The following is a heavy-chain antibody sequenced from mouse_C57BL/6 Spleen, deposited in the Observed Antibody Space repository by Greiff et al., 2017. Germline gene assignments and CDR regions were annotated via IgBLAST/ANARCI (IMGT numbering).Heavy chain of an antibody. Sequence: EVHLVESGGGLVKPGGSLILSCAASGFTFSSYAMSWVRQTPEKRLEWVATISDGGSYTYYPDNVKGRFTISRDNAKNNLYLQMSHLKSEDTAMYYCARDKSKGYGYFDYWGQGTTLTVSS. V-gene: IGHV5-4*01. CDR2: ISDGGSYT. J-gene: IGHJ2*01. CDR3: ARDKSKGYGYFDY. CDR1: GFTFSSYA. D-gene: IGHD2-14*01.